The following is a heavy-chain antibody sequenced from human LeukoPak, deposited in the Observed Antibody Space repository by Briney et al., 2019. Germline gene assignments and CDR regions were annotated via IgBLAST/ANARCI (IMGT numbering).Heavy chain of an antibody. D-gene: IGHD6-13*01. CDR1: GFTFSSYV. CDR2: IYSGGST. CDR3: ARVIAAAGIDY. J-gene: IGHJ4*02. Sequence: GGSLRLSCAASGFTFSSYVMSWVRQAPGKGLEWVSVIYSGGSTYYADSVKGRFTISRDNSKNTLYLQMNSLRAEDTAVYYCARVIAAAGIDYWGQGTLVTVSS. V-gene: IGHV3-53*01.